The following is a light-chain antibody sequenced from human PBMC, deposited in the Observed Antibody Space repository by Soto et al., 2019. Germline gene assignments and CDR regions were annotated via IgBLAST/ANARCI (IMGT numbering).Light chain of an antibody. V-gene: IGKV1-39*01. CDR1: QTISTY. Sequence: DIQMTQSPSSLSASVGDRVTITCRASQTISTYLNWYQQKPGKAPRLLIYDASSLLSGVPSRFSGSGSGTDFTLTISRLEPEDFAVYYCQQYGSAPFTFGGGTKVEIK. CDR2: DAS. CDR3: QQYGSAPFT. J-gene: IGKJ4*01.